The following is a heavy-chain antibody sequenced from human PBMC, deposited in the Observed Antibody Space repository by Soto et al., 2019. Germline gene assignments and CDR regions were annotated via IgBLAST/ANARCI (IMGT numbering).Heavy chain of an antibody. CDR1: GFTFRSYS. V-gene: IGHV3-48*02. CDR3: ARDPLKWELLSYYYYGMDV. D-gene: IGHD1-26*01. Sequence: PGGSLRLSCAASGFTFRSYSMNWDRQAPGKGLEWVSYISSSSSTIYYADSVKGRFTISRDNAKNSLYLQMNSLRDEDTAVYYCARDPLKWELLSYYYYGMDVWGQGTTVTVSS. J-gene: IGHJ6*02. CDR2: ISSSSSTI.